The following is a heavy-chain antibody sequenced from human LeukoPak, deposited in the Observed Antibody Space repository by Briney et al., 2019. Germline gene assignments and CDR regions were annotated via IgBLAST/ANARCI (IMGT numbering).Heavy chain of an antibody. CDR1: GFTFSSFG. CDR2: ISYDGSNK. V-gene: IGHV3-30*03. Sequence: QGGSLRLSCAASGFTFSSFGMNWVRQAPGKGLEWVALISYDGSNKYYADSVKGRFTISRDNSKNTLYLQMNSLRAEDTAVYYCASLRSSSWYDHFDYWGQGTLVTVSS. CDR3: ASLRSSSWYDHFDY. J-gene: IGHJ4*02. D-gene: IGHD6-13*01.